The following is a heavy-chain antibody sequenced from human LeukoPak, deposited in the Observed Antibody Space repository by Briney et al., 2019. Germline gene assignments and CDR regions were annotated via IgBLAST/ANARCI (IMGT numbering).Heavy chain of an antibody. V-gene: IGHV3-23*01. J-gene: IGHJ6*03. CDR2: ISGSGSGT. CDR1: GFTFSSYA. CDR3: AKDGGEYYDILTGYYPRLYYMDV. D-gene: IGHD3-9*01. Sequence: GGSLRLSCAASGFTFSSYAMSWVRQAPGKGLEWVSAISGSGSGTYYADSVKGRFTISRDNSKNTLYLQMNSLRAEDTAVYYWAKDGGEYYDILTGYYPRLYYMDVWGKGTTVTISS.